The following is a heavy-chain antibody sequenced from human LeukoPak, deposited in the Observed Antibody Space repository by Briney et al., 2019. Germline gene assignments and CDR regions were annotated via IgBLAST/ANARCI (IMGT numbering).Heavy chain of an antibody. V-gene: IGHV4-4*07. CDR1: GASISSYY. D-gene: IGHD6-19*01. CDR3: ARVTGSSGWLFDY. Sequence: SETLSLTCTVSGASISSYYWSWIRQPAGKGLEWIGRIYTSGSTNYNPSLKSRVTMSVDTSRNQLSLSLSSVTAADTAVYFCARVTGSSGWLFDYWGQGTLVTVSS. J-gene: IGHJ4*02. CDR2: IYTSGST.